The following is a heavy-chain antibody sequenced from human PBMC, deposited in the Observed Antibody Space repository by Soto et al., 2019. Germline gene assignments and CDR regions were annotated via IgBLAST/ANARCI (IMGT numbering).Heavy chain of an antibody. CDR2: IGCGDSYI. CDR1: GYSITCYW. V-gene: IGHV5-51*01. J-gene: IGHJ3*02. D-gene: IGHD3-22*01. CDR3: ARPEIVDYDSSGFDAFDI. Sequence: PAASLKISCKGSGYSITCYWICWLRQIAGKRLEGKGIIGCGDSYIRFIPSFQRRVTSAADKFISTTYLEWSSLKASDTAMYSCARPEIVDYDSSGFDAFDIWGQGTMVTVS.